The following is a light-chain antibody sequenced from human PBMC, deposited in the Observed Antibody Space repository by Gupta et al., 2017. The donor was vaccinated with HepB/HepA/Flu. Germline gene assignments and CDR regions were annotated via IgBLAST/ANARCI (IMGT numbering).Light chain of an antibody. V-gene: IGLV1-44*01. CDR2: SNN. CDR1: SSTIGSNT. J-gene: IGLJ2*01. Sequence: SVLTQPPSASGPPGPRLTISCSGRSSTIGSNTENWYQQRPGTAPKLHIYSNNQRPAGVPDRFSGSKSGTSASLAISGLQSEDEADYYCAAWDDSRNGQHVVFGGGTKLTVL. CDR3: AAWDDSRNGQHVV.